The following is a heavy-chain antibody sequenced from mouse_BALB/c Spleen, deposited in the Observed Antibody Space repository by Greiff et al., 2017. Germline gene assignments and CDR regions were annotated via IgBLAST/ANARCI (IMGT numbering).Heavy chain of an antibody. CDR3: ARSLYGNPAMDY. D-gene: IGHD2-1*01. V-gene: IGHV1-87*01. CDR2: IYPGDGDT. J-gene: IGHJ4*01. CDR1: GYTFTSYW. Sequence: QVQLQQSGAELARPGASVKLSCKASGYTFTSYWMQWVKQRPGQGLEWIGAIYPGDGDTRYTQKFKGKATLTADKSSSTAYMQLSSLASEDSAVYYCARSLYGNPAMDYWGQGTSVTVSS.